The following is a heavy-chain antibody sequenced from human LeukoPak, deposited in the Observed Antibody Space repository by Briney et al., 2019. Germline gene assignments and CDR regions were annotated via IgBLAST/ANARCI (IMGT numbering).Heavy chain of an antibody. CDR3: AKSRSSWSDDTFDI. J-gene: IGHJ3*02. V-gene: IGHV3-21*01. D-gene: IGHD6-13*01. CDR2: ISICGTYI. Sequence: GGSLRLSCAASGFTFSGYGMFWVRQAPGKGLEWISCISICGTYIYYADSVKGRFTISRNNAKNSLYLQMTSLRAGDTAVYYCAKSRSSWSDDTFDIWGQGTMVTVSS. CDR1: GFTFSGYG.